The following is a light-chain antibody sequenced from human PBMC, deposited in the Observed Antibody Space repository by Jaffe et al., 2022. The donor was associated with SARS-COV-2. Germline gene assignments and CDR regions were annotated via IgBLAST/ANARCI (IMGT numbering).Light chain of an antibody. CDR1: QDISNY. CDR2: DAS. V-gene: IGKV1-33*01. Sequence: DIQMTQSPSSLSASIGDRVTITCQASQDISNYLSWYQVKPGKAPKLLIYDASNLETGVPSRFSGSGSGTDFSFAITSLQPEDVATYYCQHYDNFPYTFGQGTKLEIK. J-gene: IGKJ2*01. CDR3: QHYDNFPYT.